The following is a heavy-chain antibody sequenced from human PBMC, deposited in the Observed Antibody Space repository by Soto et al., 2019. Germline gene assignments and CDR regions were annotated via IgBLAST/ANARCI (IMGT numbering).Heavy chain of an antibody. V-gene: IGHV6-1*01. Sequence: SQTLSLTCAISGDSVSSNSAAWNWIRQSPSRGLEWLGRTYYRSKWYNDYAVSVKSRITINPDTSKNQFSLQLNSVTPEDTAAYYCARDRGDTAMVYYYYYGMDVWGQGTTVTVSS. J-gene: IGHJ6*02. CDR2: TYYRSKWYN. CDR3: ARDRGDTAMVYYYYYGMDV. D-gene: IGHD5-18*01. CDR1: GDSVSSNSAA.